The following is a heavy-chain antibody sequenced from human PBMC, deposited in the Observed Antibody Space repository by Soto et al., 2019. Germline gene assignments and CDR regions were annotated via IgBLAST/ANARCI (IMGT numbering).Heavy chain of an antibody. D-gene: IGHD4-17*01. J-gene: IGHJ6*02. CDR3: ARDRSTVLTIGYYGMDV. CDR1: GGSISSYY. V-gene: IGHV4-59*01. Sequence: PSETLSLTCTVSGGSISSYYWSWIRQPPGKGLEWIGYIYYSGSTNYNPSLKSRVTISEDTSKNQFSLKLSSVTAADTAVYYCARDRSTVLTIGYYGMDVWGQGTTVTVSS. CDR2: IYYSGST.